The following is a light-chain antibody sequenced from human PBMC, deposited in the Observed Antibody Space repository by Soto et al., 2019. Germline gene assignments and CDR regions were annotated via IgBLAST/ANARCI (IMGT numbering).Light chain of an antibody. Sequence: EIVLTQSPATLSLSPGERATLSCRARQSVSSYLAWYQQKPGQAPRLLIYDASNRATGIPARFSGSGSGTDFTVTISSLEPEDFAVYYCQQRRNWPPTWMVGQGTKVEIK. CDR3: QQRRNWPPTWM. V-gene: IGKV3-11*01. J-gene: IGKJ1*01. CDR1: QSVSSY. CDR2: DAS.